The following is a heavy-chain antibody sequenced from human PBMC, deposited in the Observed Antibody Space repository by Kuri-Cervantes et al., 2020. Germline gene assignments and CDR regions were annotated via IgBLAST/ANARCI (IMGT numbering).Heavy chain of an antibody. CDR3: ARSFRRGI. V-gene: IGHV3-48*02. CDR1: GFTFSSYS. CDR2: ISSSSSTI. D-gene: IGHD3-16*01. Sequence: GESLKISCAASGFTFSSYSMNWVRQAPGKGLEWVSYISSSSSTIYYADSVKGRFTISRDNAKNSLYMQMNSLRDEDTAVYYCARSFRRGIWGQGTLVTVSS. J-gene: IGHJ4*02.